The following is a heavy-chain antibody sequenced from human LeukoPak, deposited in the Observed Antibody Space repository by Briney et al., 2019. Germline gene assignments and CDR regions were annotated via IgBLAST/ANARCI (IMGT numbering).Heavy chain of an antibody. Sequence: GGSLRLSCAASGFTFSSYWMSWVRQAQGKGLEWVANIKQDGSEKYYVDSVKGRFTISRDNAKNSLYLQMNSLRAEDTAVYYCARGGFYSGSFFFDYWGQGTLVTVSS. V-gene: IGHV3-7*01. J-gene: IGHJ4*02. D-gene: IGHD6-6*01. CDR1: GFTFSSYW. CDR3: ARGGFYSGSFFFDY. CDR2: IKQDGSEK.